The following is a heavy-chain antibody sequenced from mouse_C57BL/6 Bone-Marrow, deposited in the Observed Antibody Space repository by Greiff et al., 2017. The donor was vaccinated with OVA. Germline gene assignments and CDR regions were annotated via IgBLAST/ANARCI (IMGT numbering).Heavy chain of an antibody. D-gene: IGHD2-4*01. CDR2: ISSGGDYI. V-gene: IGHV5-9-1*02. CDR3: TRFDYAYYFDY. J-gene: IGHJ2*01. Sequence: EVKLMESGAGLVKPGGSLKLSCAASGFTFSSYAMSWVRQTPEKRLEWVAYISSGGDYIYYADTVKGRFTISRDNARNTLYLQMSSLKSEDTAMYYCTRFDYAYYFDYWGQGTTLTVSS. CDR1: GFTFSSYA.